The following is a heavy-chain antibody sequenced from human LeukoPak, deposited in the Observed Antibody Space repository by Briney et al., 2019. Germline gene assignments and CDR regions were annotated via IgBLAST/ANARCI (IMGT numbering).Heavy chain of an antibody. CDR1: GGSITTGGHY. D-gene: IGHD3-22*01. V-gene: IGHV4-31*03. Sequence: PSETLSLTCTVSGGSITTGGHYWSWIRQHAGKGLEWIGYMYHSGSTYYNPPLKSRVTISVDTSKNQFSLKLTSVTAADTAVYYCARVSYYGSAGYSKYYFDNWGQGTLVTVSS. CDR3: ARVSYYGSAGYSKYYFDN. J-gene: IGHJ4*02. CDR2: MYHSGST.